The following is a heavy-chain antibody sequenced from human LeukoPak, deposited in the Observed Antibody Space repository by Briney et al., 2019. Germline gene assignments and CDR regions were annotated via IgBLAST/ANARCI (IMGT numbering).Heavy chain of an antibody. CDR2: ISGSGTGT. Sequence: GGSLRPSCAASGFTFSSYALSWVRQAPGKGLEWVSAISGSGTGTYYADSVKGRFTISRDNSKNTLYLQMNNLRAEDTAVYYCAKVSGGYCSGGSCYVDYWGQGTLVTVSS. D-gene: IGHD2-15*01. CDR3: AKVSGGYCSGGSCYVDY. CDR1: GFTFSSYA. J-gene: IGHJ4*02. V-gene: IGHV3-23*01.